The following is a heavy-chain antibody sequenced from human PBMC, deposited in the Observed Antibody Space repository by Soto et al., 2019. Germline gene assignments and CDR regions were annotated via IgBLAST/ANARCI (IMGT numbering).Heavy chain of an antibody. J-gene: IGHJ5*02. CDR1: GISITSSY. Sequence: LTCTVSGISITSSYWNWFRQSPGKGLEWIGQISDRGDINYNPLLESRVAISTDTSKNQVSLTLTAVNAADTAVYFCARGRHWFGPWGQVPLVTFSS. CDR2: ISDRGDI. CDR3: ARGRHWFGP. V-gene: IGHV4-59*08.